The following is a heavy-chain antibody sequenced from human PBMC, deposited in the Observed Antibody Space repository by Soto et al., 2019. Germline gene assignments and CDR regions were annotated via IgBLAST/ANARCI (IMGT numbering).Heavy chain of an antibody. CDR1: GSTFGNYA. V-gene: IGHV3-49*04. CDR2: TRNQTYSGAT. Sequence: GGSLRLSCTASGSTFGNYAINWVRQAPGKGLEWVGLTRNQTYSGATEYAASMKGRFTISRDDSKNIAYLQMNSLKTEDSAVYYCTRAESPNIAYFFDYWGQGTLVTVSS. J-gene: IGHJ4*02. CDR3: TRAESPNIAYFFDY.